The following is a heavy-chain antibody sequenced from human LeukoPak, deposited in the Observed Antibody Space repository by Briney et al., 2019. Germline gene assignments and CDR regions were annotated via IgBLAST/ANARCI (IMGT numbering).Heavy chain of an antibody. CDR3: AKRDYYDSSGYSPLFEH. Sequence: GGSLRLSCAVSGFTLSSYAMSWVRQAPGKGLEWVSLISGSGGSTYHADSVKGRFTISRDNSKNTLYLEMNSLRAEDTAIYYCAKRDYYDSSGYSPLFEHWGQGTLVTVSS. CDR2: ISGSGGST. V-gene: IGHV3-23*01. J-gene: IGHJ4*02. D-gene: IGHD3-22*01. CDR1: GFTLSSYA.